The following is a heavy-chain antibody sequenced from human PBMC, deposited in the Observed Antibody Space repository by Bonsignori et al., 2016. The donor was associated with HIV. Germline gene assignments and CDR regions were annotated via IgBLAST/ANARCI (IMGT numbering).Heavy chain of an antibody. D-gene: IGHD3-22*01. CDR2: ISAYNGNT. J-gene: IGHJ4*02. V-gene: IGHV1-18*01. Sequence: WVRQAPGQGLEWMGWISAYNGNTNYAQKLQGRVTMTTDTSTSTAYMELRSLRSDDTAVYYCARDPDSSGSEFDYWGQGTLVTVSS. CDR3: ARDPDSSGSEFDY.